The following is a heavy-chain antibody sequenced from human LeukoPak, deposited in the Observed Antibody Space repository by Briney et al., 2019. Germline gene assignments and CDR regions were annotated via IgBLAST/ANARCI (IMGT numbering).Heavy chain of an antibody. CDR2: INPTSGGT. CDR1: GYAFTAYD. CDR3: ARGAVAGTGGFDP. D-gene: IGHD6-19*01. V-gene: IGHV1-2*02. J-gene: IGHJ5*02. Sequence: ASVKVSCKDSGYAFTAYDMHWVRQAPGHRQERMGWINPTSGGTNYVQKFQGRVTMTRDTSISTAYVELSRLTSDDTAVYYCARGAVAGTGGFDPWGQGTLVTVSS.